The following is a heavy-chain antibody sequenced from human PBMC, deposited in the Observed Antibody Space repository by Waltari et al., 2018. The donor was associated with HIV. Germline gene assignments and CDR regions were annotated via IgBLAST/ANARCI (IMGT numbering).Heavy chain of an antibody. CDR2: INPNSGNT. J-gene: IGHJ6*02. Sequence: QAQLVQSGAEVKKPRASEMVPCRASGHTFTSYDTNWVRQATGQGLGWMGWINPNSGNTGYAQKFQGRVTMTSNTAISTAYMELSSLRSEDTAVYYCARGAFRYSSSPGFVMDVWGQGTTVTVSS. V-gene: IGHV1-8*01. CDR1: GHTFTSYD. CDR3: ARGAFRYSSSPGFVMDV. D-gene: IGHD6-13*01.